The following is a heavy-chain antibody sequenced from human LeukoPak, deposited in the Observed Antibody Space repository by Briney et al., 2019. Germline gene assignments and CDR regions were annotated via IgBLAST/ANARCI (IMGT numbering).Heavy chain of an antibody. CDR3: ARDNLNYASLKYPDY. CDR2: ISSSSSVI. J-gene: IGHJ4*02. D-gene: IGHD1-7*01. CDR1: GFTFSDYG. Sequence: GGSLRLSCAASGFTFSDYGMNWVRQAPGKGLEGISYISSSSSVIYYADSVKGRFTISRDNAENSVYLQMDSLRAEDTAVFYCARDNLNYASLKYPDYWGQGILVTVSS. V-gene: IGHV3-48*04.